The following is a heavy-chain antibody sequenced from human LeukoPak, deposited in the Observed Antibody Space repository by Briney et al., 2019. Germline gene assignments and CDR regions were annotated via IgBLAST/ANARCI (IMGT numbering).Heavy chain of an antibody. D-gene: IGHD3-9*01. J-gene: IGHJ4*02. CDR3: ALLRFFDWSLDY. CDR2: IDWDEDK. CDR1: GFSFSTGEMC. Sequence: SGPTLVNPTQTLTLTCTFSGFSFSTGEMCVSWIRQPPGKALERLARIDWDEDKYYSTSLKTRLTISKGTSKDQVVLTMTNMDPVDTATYYCALLRFFDWSLDYWGQGTLVTVSS. V-gene: IGHV2-70*11.